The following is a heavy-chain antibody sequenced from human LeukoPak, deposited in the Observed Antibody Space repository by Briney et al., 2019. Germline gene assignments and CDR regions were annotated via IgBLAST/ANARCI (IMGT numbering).Heavy chain of an antibody. CDR1: GFTFSDSW. J-gene: IGHJ1*01. Sequence: PGGSLRLSCAASGFTFSDSWMSWVRQAPGKGLEWVSFITPNADRTSYADSVEGRLTISRDNPRNTLYMQMNSLRDEDTALYYCAIMHGYYDGSGYWVQWGQGTLVTVSS. V-gene: IGHV3-23*01. CDR2: ITPNADRT. CDR3: AIMHGYYDGSGYWVQ. D-gene: IGHD3-22*01.